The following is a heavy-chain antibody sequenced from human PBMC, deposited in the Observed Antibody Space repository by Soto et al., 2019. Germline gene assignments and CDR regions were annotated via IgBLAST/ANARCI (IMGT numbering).Heavy chain of an antibody. D-gene: IGHD6-13*01. J-gene: IGHJ6*02. CDR2: ISYDGSNK. CDR3: AKEDSSSWHYYYGMDV. Sequence: GGPMRLWCGAVGGTCGSYGRNRVIKKPGKGLEWVAVISYDGSNKYYADSVKGRFTISRDSSKNMLYLQMNSLRAEDTAVYYCAKEDSSSWHYYYGMDVWGQGTTVTVSS. CDR1: GGTCGSYG. V-gene: IGHV3-30*18.